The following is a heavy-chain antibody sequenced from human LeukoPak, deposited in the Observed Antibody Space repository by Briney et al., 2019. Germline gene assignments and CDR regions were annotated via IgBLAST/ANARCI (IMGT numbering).Heavy chain of an antibody. D-gene: IGHD2-21*02. CDR2: ISTYSGNT. J-gene: IGHJ4*02. CDR1: GYTFTSYA. CDR3: ARGGSRVVTYGNFDY. Sequence: ASLKVSCKPFGYTFTSYALSWARQAPGQGLEWMGWISTYSGNTNYAQKFQGRITMTIETSTSTAYMELRSLRSDDTAVYYCARGGSRVVTYGNFDYWGQGTLVTVSS. V-gene: IGHV1-18*01.